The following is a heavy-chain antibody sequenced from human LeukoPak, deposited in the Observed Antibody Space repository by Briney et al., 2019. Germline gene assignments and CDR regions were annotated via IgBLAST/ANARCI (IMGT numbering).Heavy chain of an antibody. J-gene: IGHJ5*02. Sequence: GASVKVSCKASGYTFTSYDINWVRQATGQGLEWMGWMNPNSGNTGYAQKFQGRVTITRNTSISTAYMELSSLRSEDTAVYYCARLTGYSSESWFDPWGQGTLVTVSS. CDR2: MNPNSGNT. D-gene: IGHD3-9*01. CDR3: ARLTGYSSESWFDP. CDR1: GYTFTSYD. V-gene: IGHV1-8*03.